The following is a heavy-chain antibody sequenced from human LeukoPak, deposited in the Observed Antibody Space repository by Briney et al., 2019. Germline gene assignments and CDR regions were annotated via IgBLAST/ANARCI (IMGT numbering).Heavy chain of an antibody. Sequence: GGSLRLSCAASEFTFSSYAMSWVRQAPGKGLVWVSRINSDGSSTSYADSVKGRFTISRDNAKNSLYLQMNSLRAEDTALYHCARTNYYGSGSYPSDYWGQGTLVTVSS. CDR3: ARTNYYGSGSYPSDY. J-gene: IGHJ4*02. D-gene: IGHD3-10*01. CDR2: INSDGSST. V-gene: IGHV3-74*01. CDR1: EFTFSSYA.